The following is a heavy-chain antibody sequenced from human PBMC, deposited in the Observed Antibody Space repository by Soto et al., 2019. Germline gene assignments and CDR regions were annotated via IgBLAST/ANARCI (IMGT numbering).Heavy chain of an antibody. CDR2: ISGDASIK. V-gene: IGHV3-30-3*01. D-gene: IGHD3-22*01. CDR1: GVTFSSSV. CDR3: AREEGSSGFAGPFQH. Sequence: QVQLVESGGGLVQPGRSLRLSCAASGVTFSSSVMHWVRQPPGKGLEWIAVISGDASIKDYTGSVKGRFTIARDNSKNVVFLEMTSLTPEDTAVYYCAREEGSSGFAGPFQHWGQGTLVTVSA. J-gene: IGHJ1*01.